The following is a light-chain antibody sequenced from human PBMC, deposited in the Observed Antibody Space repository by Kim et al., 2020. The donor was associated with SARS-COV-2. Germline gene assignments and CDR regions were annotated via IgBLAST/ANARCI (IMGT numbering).Light chain of an antibody. Sequence: ASVGDRVTITGRASQDIRNDLGWYQQNRGRAPKRLIYGASSLQSGVPSRFSGSGSGTEFTLTISSLQPEDFATYFCLQHNTYPITFGQGTRLEIK. CDR3: LQHNTYPIT. J-gene: IGKJ5*01. CDR1: QDIRND. CDR2: GAS. V-gene: IGKV1-17*01.